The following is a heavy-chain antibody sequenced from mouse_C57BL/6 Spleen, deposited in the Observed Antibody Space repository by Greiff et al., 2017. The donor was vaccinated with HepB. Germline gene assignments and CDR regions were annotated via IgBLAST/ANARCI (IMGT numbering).Heavy chain of an antibody. Sequence: QVQLQQSGAELVKPGASVKMSCKASGYTFTSYWITWVKQRPGQGLEWIGDIYPGSGSTNYNEKFKSKATLTVDTSSSTAYMQLSSLTSEDSAVYYCARRGGSSYFFYAMDYWGQGTSVTVSS. CDR2: IYPGSGST. V-gene: IGHV1-55*01. CDR1: GYTFTSYW. CDR3: ARRGGSSYFFYAMDY. D-gene: IGHD1-1*01. J-gene: IGHJ4*01.